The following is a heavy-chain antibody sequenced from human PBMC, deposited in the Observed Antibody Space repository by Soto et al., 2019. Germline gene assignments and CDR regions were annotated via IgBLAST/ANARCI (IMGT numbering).Heavy chain of an antibody. Sequence: TSETLSLTCTVSGGSISSYYWSWIRQPPGKGLEWIGYIYYSGSTNYNPSLKSRVTISVDTSKNQFSLKLSSVTAADTAVYYCARDSCSGGSCFEFQHWGQGTLVTVSS. D-gene: IGHD2-15*01. CDR2: IYYSGST. CDR1: GGSISSYY. V-gene: IGHV4-59*01. CDR3: ARDSCSGGSCFEFQH. J-gene: IGHJ1*01.